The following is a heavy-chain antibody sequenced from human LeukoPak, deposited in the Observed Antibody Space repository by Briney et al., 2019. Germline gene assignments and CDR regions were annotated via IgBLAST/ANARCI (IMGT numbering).Heavy chain of an antibody. CDR2: ISYDGSNK. CDR1: GFTFSSYA. J-gene: IGHJ4*02. Sequence: GGSLRLSFAASGFTFSSYAMHWVRQAPGKGLEWVAVISYDGSNKYCADSVRGRFSISRDNSKNTLYLQMNDLRADDTAVYYCAKASWAGVTTTYFAYWAQGTLVTVSS. CDR3: AKASWAGVTTTYFAY. V-gene: IGHV3-30-3*01. D-gene: IGHD1-26*01.